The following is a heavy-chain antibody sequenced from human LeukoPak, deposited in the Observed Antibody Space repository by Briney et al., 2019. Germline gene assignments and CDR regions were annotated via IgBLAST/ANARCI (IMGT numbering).Heavy chain of an antibody. Sequence: SQTLSLTCAVSGGSISSGGYSWSWIRQPPGKGLEWIGYIYHSGSTNYNPSLKSQVTISVDKSKNQFSLKLSSVTAADTAVYHCARRVDSSGWRPFYYYYGMDVWGQGTTVTVSS. CDR3: ARRVDSSGWRPFYYYYGMDV. CDR2: IYHSGST. V-gene: IGHV4-30-2*01. J-gene: IGHJ6*02. CDR1: GGSISSGGYS. D-gene: IGHD6-19*01.